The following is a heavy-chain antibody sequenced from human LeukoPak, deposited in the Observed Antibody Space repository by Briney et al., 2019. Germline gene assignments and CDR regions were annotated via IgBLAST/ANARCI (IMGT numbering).Heavy chain of an antibody. CDR3: ARDLTTVTPIDY. D-gene: IGHD4-17*01. V-gene: IGHV1-18*01. CDR1: GYTFTSYG. Sequence: GASVKLSCKTSGYTFTSYGISWGRQAPGQGLEWMGWISTYNGNTNYAQNLQGRVTMTTDTSTSTAYMEVRSLRSDDTAVYYCARDLTTVTPIDYWGQGTLITVSS. J-gene: IGHJ4*02. CDR2: ISTYNGNT.